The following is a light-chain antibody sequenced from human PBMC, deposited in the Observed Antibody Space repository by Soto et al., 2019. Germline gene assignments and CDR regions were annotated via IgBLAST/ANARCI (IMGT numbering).Light chain of an antibody. Sequence: PGERVTLSCRASQSVSSNLAWYQQKPGQAPRLLIYGASTRATGMPARFSCSGSGTEFTLTISSLQSEDFAVYYCQQYNNWWTFGQGTKVDIK. CDR1: QSVSSN. J-gene: IGKJ1*01. V-gene: IGKV3-15*01. CDR3: QQYNNWWT. CDR2: GAS.